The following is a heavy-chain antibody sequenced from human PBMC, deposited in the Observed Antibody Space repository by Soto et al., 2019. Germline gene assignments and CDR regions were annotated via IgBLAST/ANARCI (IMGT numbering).Heavy chain of an antibody. J-gene: IGHJ4*02. CDR3: AKDRPAPPPDSGSYSSGDY. V-gene: IGHV3-30*18. D-gene: IGHD1-26*01. CDR2: ISYDGSNK. CDR1: GFTFSSYG. Sequence: PGGSLRLSCAASGFTFSSYGMHWVRQAPGKGLEWVAVISYDGSNKYYADSVKGRFTISRDNSKNTLYLQMNSLRAEDTAVYYCAKDRPAPPPDSGSYSSGDYWGQGTLVTVSS.